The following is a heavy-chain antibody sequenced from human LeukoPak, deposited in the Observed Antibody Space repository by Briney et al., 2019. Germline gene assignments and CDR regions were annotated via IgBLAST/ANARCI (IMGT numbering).Heavy chain of an antibody. CDR3: TRGITALAYFDY. CDR1: GGTFSSYA. V-gene: IGHV1-2*02. D-gene: IGHD3-3*02. Sequence: ASVKVSCKASGGTFSSYAISWVRQAPGQGLEWMGRINPNSGGTNYAQKFQGRVTMTRDTSISTAYMELSRLRSDDTAVVYCTRGITALAYFDYWGQGTLVTVSS. J-gene: IGHJ4*02. CDR2: INPNSGGT.